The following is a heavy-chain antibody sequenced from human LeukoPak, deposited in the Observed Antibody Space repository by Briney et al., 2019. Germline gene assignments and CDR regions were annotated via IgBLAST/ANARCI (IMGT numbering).Heavy chain of an antibody. CDR2: ISYDGSNK. CDR1: GFTFSSYA. Sequence: PGGSLRLSCAASGFTFSSYAMHWVRQAPGKGLEWVAVISYDGSNKYYADSVKGRFTISRDNSKNTLYLQMNSLRAEDTAIYYCARVEEWFVDYYYGMDVWGQGTTVTVSS. CDR3: ARVEEWFVDYYYGMDV. V-gene: IGHV3-30-3*01. D-gene: IGHD3-3*01. J-gene: IGHJ6*02.